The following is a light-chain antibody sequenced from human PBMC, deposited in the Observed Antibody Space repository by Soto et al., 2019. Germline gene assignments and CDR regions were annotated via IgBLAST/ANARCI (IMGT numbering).Light chain of an antibody. CDR3: QQYGMSPLT. CDR1: QSVRSNY. CDR2: EAS. Sequence: EIVLTQSPGTLSLSPGERATLSCRASQSVRSNYLAWYQQKPGQAPRLLIYEASSRTTGIPDRFGGSGSGTDFTLTISRXDPEDFAVYYCQQYGMSPLTFGGGTKVDIK. J-gene: IGKJ4*01. V-gene: IGKV3-20*01.